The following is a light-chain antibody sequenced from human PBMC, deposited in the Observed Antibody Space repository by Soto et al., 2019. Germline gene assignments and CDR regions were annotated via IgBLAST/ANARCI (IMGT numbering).Light chain of an antibody. J-gene: IGLJ1*01. V-gene: IGLV2-11*01. Sequence: QSVLTQPRSVPGSPGQSVTISCTGTSSDVGGYNHVSWYRQYPGKAPKLVLYDVTKRPSGVPDRFSGSKSGNTASLTISGLQAEDEADYSCCSYAGSYSFVFGTGTKVTVL. CDR1: SSDVGGYNH. CDR2: DVT. CDR3: CSYAGSYSFV.